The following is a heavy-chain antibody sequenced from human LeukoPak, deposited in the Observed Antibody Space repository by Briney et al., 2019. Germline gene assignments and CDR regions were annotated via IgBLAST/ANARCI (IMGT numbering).Heavy chain of an antibody. Sequence: GGSLRLSCAASGFTVSSNYMSWVRQAPGKGLAWVSTISGSGGGTYYADSVKGRFTISRDNSKNTLYLQMNSLRAEDTAVFYCGKLFYSSGMYHFDYWGQGTLVTVSS. CDR1: GFTVSSNY. D-gene: IGHD3-10*01. CDR2: ISGSGGGT. J-gene: IGHJ4*02. CDR3: GKLFYSSGMYHFDY. V-gene: IGHV3-23*01.